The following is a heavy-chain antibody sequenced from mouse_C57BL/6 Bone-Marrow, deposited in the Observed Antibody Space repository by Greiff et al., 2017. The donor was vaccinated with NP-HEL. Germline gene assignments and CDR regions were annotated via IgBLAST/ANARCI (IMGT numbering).Heavy chain of an antibody. Sequence: EVQLVESGGGLVKPGGSLKLSCAASGFTFSSYAMSWVRQTPEKRLEWVATISDGGSYTYYPDNVKGRFTISRDNAKNNLYLQMSHLKSEDTAMYYCARGCYYGSSYDYWGQGTTLTVSS. V-gene: IGHV5-4*01. CDR3: ARGCYYGSSYDY. CDR1: GFTFSSYA. J-gene: IGHJ2*01. CDR2: ISDGGSYT. D-gene: IGHD1-1*01.